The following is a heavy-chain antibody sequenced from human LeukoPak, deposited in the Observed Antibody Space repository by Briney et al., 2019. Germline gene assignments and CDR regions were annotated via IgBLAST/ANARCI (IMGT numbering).Heavy chain of an antibody. D-gene: IGHD6-13*01. CDR1: GYTFTGYY. Sequence: GASVKVSCKASGYTFTGYYTHWVRQAPGQGLEWMGWINPNSGGTNYAQKFQGRVTMTRDTSISTAYMELSRLRSDDTAVYYCARGAAAGSNWFDPWGQGTLVTVSS. V-gene: IGHV1-2*02. J-gene: IGHJ5*02. CDR3: ARGAAAGSNWFDP. CDR2: INPNSGGT.